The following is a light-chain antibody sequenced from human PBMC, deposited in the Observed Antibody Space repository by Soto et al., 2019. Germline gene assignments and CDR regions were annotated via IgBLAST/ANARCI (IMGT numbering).Light chain of an antibody. Sequence: EIVLTQSPATLSLSPGERATLSCRTSQSVGTYLAWYQHNPGQAPRLLIYDASNSATGISARFSGSGSGTDFTLTISSPEPEDFAFYFCQQRYTCPNTFGQGTKLEIK. CDR2: DAS. V-gene: IGKV3-11*01. CDR3: QQRYTCPNT. CDR1: QSVGTY. J-gene: IGKJ2*01.